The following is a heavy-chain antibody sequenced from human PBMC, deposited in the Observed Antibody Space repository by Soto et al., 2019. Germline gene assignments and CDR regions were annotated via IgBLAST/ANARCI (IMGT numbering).Heavy chain of an antibody. CDR3: ARGASSGFYPDY. CDR2: VFHTGNT. CDR1: GGSITNGGYY. Sequence: QVQLQESGPGLVRPLETLSLTCTVSGGSITNGGYYWSWIRQHPGKGLEWIGYVFHTGNTYYNPSLKSRVSISVDTSKNQFSLKLTSVTAADTAVYYSARGASSGFYPDYWGPGILVTLSS. V-gene: IGHV4-31*03. D-gene: IGHD3-22*01. J-gene: IGHJ4*02.